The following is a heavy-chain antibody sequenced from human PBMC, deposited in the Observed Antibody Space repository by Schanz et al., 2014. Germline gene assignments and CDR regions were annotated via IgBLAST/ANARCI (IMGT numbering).Heavy chain of an antibody. D-gene: IGHD3-10*01. CDR1: GFAFSSYG. V-gene: IGHV3-64D*06. J-gene: IGHJ3*02. CDR3: AKGRFGELSAFDI. Sequence: EVQLLESGGGLVQPGGSLRLSCLASGFAFSSYGMNWLRQAPGKGLEYVSAISHDGYSTYYADSVKGRFTISRDNAKSSLYLQMNSLRVEDTAVYYCAKGRFGELSAFDIWGQGTMVTVSS. CDR2: ISHDGYST.